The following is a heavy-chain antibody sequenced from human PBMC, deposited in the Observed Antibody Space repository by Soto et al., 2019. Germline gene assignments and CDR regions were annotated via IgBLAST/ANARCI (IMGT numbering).Heavy chain of an antibody. CDR3: ARAYYYDSSGDAWFDP. J-gene: IGHJ5*02. D-gene: IGHD3-22*01. CDR2: IIRIFGTA. V-gene: IGHV1-69*13. Sequence: GASVKVSCKAAGGTVSSYAISWVRQAPGQGLEWMGGIIRIFGTANYAQKFQGRVTITADESTSTAYMELSSLRSEDTAVYYCARAYYYDSSGDAWFDPWGQGSLVAVSS. CDR1: GGTVSSYA.